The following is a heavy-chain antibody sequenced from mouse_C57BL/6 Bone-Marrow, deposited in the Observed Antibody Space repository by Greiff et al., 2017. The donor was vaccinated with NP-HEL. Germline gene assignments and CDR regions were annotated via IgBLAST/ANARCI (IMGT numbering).Heavy chain of an antibody. D-gene: IGHD2-2*01. CDR1: GFTFSDYY. Sequence: EVKLVESEGGLVQPGSSMKLSCTASGFTFSDYYMAWVRQVPEKGLEWVANINYDGSSTYYLDSLKSRFIISRDNAKNILYLQMSSLKSEDTATYYCARERDGYDETLDYWGQGTTLTVCS. V-gene: IGHV5-16*01. J-gene: IGHJ2*01. CDR3: ARERDGYDETLDY. CDR2: INYDGSST.